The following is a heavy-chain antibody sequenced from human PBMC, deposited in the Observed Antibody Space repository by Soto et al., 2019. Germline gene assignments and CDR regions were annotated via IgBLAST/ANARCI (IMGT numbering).Heavy chain of an antibody. V-gene: IGHV3-30*18. D-gene: IGHD2-2*01. J-gene: IGHJ5*02. Sequence: QVQLVESGGGVVQPGTSLTLSCAASGFTFRSYGMHWVRQAPGKGLEWLTVISYGGNDKYYAGSVKGRFIISRDNSKDTLYLQMSYLRPEDTAIYYCAKEEEPYSTRHNWFDPLGQGTLVTVSS. CDR1: GFTFRSYG. CDR2: ISYGGNDK. CDR3: AKEEEPYSTRHNWFDP.